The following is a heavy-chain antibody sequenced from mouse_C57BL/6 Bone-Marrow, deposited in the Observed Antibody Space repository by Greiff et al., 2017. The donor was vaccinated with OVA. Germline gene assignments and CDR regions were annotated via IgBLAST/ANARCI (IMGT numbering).Heavy chain of an antibody. CDR1: GYTFTSYV. J-gene: IGHJ3*01. V-gene: IGHV1-14*01. D-gene: IGHD1-1*01. Sequence: EVQLQQSGPVLVKPGASVKMSCKASGYTFTSYVMHWVKQKPGQGLEWIGYIYPYNDGAKYNEKFKGKATLTSDKSSSTAYMELSSLTSEDSAVYYCARDRVVDRFAYWGQGTLVTVSA. CDR2: IYPYNDGA. CDR3: ARDRVVDRFAY.